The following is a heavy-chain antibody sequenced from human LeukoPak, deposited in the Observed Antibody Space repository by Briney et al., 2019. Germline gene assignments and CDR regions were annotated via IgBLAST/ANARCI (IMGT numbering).Heavy chain of an antibody. D-gene: IGHD6-19*01. CDR1: GFTFSDYY. CDR3: AKEPGPVAGSGYYFDY. J-gene: IGHJ4*02. Sequence: PGGSLRLSCAASGFTFSDYYMSWIRQAPGKGLEWVSYISSSGGTTYYADSVKGRFTISRDNSKNTLYLQMNSLRAEDTAVYYCAKEPGPVAGSGYYFDYWGQGTLVTVSS. V-gene: IGHV3-11*01. CDR2: ISSSGGTT.